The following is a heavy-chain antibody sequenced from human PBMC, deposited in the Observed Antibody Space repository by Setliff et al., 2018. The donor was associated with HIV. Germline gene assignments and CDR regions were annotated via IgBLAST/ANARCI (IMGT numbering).Heavy chain of an antibody. J-gene: IGHJ3*02. V-gene: IGHV4-34*01. CDR2: IIRSGST. Sequence: SETLSLTCAVFGGSFSGYYWTWIRQPPGKGLEWIGEIIRSGSTNYNPSLKSRVTISVDTSKNQFSLKLSSVTAADTAVYFCARGRASGSYFWVVVNTFDIWGQGTMVTV. CDR3: ARGRASGSYFWVVVNTFDI. CDR1: GGSFSGYY. D-gene: IGHD1-26*01.